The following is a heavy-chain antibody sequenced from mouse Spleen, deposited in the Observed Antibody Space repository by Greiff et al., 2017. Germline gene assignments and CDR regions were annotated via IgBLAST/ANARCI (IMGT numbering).Heavy chain of an antibody. CDR2: INPSTGYT. CDR1: GYTFTSYW. Sequence: LVESGAELAKPGASVKMSCKASGYTFTSYWMHWVKQRPGQGLEWIGYINPSTGYTEYNQKFKDKATLTADKSSSTAYMQLSSLTSEDSAVYYCARRGWYFDVWGAGTTVTVSS. J-gene: IGHJ1*01. V-gene: IGHV1-7*01. CDR3: ARRGWYFDV.